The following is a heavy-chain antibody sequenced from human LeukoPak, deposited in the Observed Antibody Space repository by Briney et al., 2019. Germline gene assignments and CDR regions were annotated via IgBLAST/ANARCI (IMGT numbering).Heavy chain of an antibody. J-gene: IGHJ5*02. D-gene: IGHD2-15*01. Sequence: SQTLSLTCAISGDSVTSNTAAWNWIRQSPSRGLEWLGRTYYRSKWYNDYAVSVKSRITINPDTSKNQFSLQLNSVTPEDTAVYYCARDVRYCSGGSWYSDWFDPWGQGTLVTVSS. V-gene: IGHV6-1*01. CDR3: ARDVRYCSGGSWYSDWFDP. CDR2: TYYRSKWYN. CDR1: GDSVTSNTAA.